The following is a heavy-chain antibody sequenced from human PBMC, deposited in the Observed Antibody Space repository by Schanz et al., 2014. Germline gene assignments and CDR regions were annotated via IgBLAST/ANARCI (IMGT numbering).Heavy chain of an antibody. CDR1: GFTFSSYW. J-gene: IGHJ5*02. CDR2: IKSDGSST. Sequence: EVQLVESGGGLVQPGGSLRLSCAASGFTFSSYWMHWVRQVPGKGLVWVSRIKSDGSSTSYADSVKGRFTISRDNAKNTLYLQMNSLRAEDTAVYYCARPALWFGDNCFDPWGQGPLXTVSS. V-gene: IGHV3-74*01. D-gene: IGHD3-10*01. CDR3: ARPALWFGDNCFDP.